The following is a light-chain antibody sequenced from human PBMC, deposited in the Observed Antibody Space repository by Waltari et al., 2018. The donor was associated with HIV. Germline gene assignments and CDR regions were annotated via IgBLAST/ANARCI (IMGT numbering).Light chain of an antibody. Sequence: QSVLTQPPSASGTPGQRVTISCSGSSSNIGSKYVYWYQHLPGTAPKLLIYDNTERPSGIPDRFSASKSGTSATLGITGLQTGDEADYYCATWDDSLNGVIFGGGTKLTAL. CDR2: DNT. CDR1: SSNIGSKY. J-gene: IGLJ2*01. V-gene: IGLV1-44*01. CDR3: ATWDDSLNGVI.